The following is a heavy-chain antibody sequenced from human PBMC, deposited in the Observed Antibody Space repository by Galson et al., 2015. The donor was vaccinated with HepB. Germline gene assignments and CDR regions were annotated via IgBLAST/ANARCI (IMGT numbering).Heavy chain of an antibody. CDR2: IYYSGST. Sequence: TLSLTCTVSGGSISSGGYYWSWIRQHPGKGLEWIGYIYYSGSTYYNPSLKSRVTISVDTSKNQFSLKLSSVTAADTAVYYCARGPIPDTHYYYGMDVWGQGTTVTVSS. CDR3: ARGPIPDTHYYYGMDV. CDR1: GGSISSGGYY. V-gene: IGHV4-31*03. D-gene: IGHD5-18*01. J-gene: IGHJ6*02.